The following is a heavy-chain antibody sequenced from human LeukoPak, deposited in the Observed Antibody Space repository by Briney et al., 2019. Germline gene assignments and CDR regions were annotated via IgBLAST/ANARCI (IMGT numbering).Heavy chain of an antibody. Sequence: GSLRLSCAASGFTFSSYAMSWIRQPPGKGLEWIGEINHRGSTNYNPSLKSRVTISVDTSKNQFSLKLSSVTAADTAVYYCARGRLLLWFGELNTRNWFDPWGQGTLVTVSS. V-gene: IGHV4-34*01. CDR3: ARGRLLLWFGELNTRNWFDP. D-gene: IGHD3-10*01. CDR2: INHRGST. CDR1: GFTFSSYA. J-gene: IGHJ5*02.